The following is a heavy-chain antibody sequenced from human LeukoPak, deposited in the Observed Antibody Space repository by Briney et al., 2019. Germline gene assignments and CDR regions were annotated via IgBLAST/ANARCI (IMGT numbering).Heavy chain of an antibody. J-gene: IGHJ4*02. V-gene: IGHV4-59*08. CDR2: IYYSGST. Sequence: SETLSLTCTASGGSISSYDRSWIRQPPGKGLEWIGYIYYSGSTKYNPSLKSRVTISVDTSKNQFSLKLSSVTAADTAVYYCARGARAGYNLDPFDYWGQGTLVTVSS. CDR1: GGSISSYD. D-gene: IGHD5-24*01. CDR3: ARGARAGYNLDPFDY.